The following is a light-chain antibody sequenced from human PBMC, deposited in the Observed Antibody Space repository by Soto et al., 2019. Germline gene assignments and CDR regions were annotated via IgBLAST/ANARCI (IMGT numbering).Light chain of an antibody. CDR3: QQYSTYPWT. Sequence: DIQMTQSPSTLSASVGDRVTITCRASQSISSWLAWYQQKPGKAPKLLIYAASNVESGVPSRFSGSGSGTEFTLASSSLQPDDFATYYCQQYSTYPWTFGQGTKVEIK. V-gene: IGKV1-5*01. J-gene: IGKJ1*01. CDR2: AAS. CDR1: QSISSW.